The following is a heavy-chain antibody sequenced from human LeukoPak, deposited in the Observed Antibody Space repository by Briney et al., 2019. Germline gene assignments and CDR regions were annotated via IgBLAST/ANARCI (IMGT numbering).Heavy chain of an antibody. CDR3: ASDLVWAYYMDA. J-gene: IGHJ6*03. D-gene: IGHD1-26*01. V-gene: IGHV3-7*01. Sequence: GGSLRLSCAASGFTFSNYRMTWVRQTPGKGLEWVASIKSDGGEKYYVDSVKGRFTISRDNAKNSLYLQMNSLRVEDTAVYYCASDLVWAYYMDAWGTGTTVTVSS. CDR1: GFTFSNYR. CDR2: IKSDGGEK.